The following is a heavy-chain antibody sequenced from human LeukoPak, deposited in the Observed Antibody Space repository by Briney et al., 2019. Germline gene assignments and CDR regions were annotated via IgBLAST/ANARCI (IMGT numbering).Heavy chain of an antibody. D-gene: IGHD3-10*01. CDR1: GGSISSYY. CDR3: ARAYYYGSGSYGLDY. V-gene: IGHV4-59*01. Sequence: SETLSLTCTVSGGSISSYYWSWIRQPPGKGLEWIGYIYSSGSTNYNPSLKSRLTISVDASKNQFSLKLTPVTAADTAVYYCARAYYYGSGSYGLDYWGQGTLVTVSS. CDR2: IYSSGST. J-gene: IGHJ4*02.